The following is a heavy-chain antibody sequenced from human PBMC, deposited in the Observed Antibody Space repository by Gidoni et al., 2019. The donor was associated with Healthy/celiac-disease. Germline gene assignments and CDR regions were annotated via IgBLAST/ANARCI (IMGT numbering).Heavy chain of an antibody. D-gene: IGHD6-19*01. CDR3: ARGPHQRKQWLVRGEYFQH. J-gene: IGHJ1*01. CDR1: GGSFSGYY. V-gene: IGHV4-34*01. CDR2: INHSGST. Sequence: QVQLQQWGAGLLKPSETLSLTCAVYGGSFSGYYWSWIRQPPGKGLEWIGEINHSGSTNYNPSLKSRVTISVDTSKNQFSLKLSSVTAADTAVYYCARGPHQRKQWLVRGEYFQHWGQGTLVTVSS.